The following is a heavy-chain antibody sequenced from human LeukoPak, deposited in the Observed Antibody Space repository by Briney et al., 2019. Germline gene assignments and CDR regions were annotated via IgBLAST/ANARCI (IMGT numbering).Heavy chain of an antibody. CDR1: GYTFTGYY. D-gene: IGHD6-6*01. Sequence: ASVKVSCKASGYTFTGYYMHWVRQAPGQGLEWMGWINPNSGGTNYAQKFQGRVTMTRDTSISTAYMELSRMRFDDTAVYYCSRDWPYSSSSGFDYWGQGILVTVSS. CDR2: INPNSGGT. CDR3: SRDWPYSSSSGFDY. J-gene: IGHJ4*02. V-gene: IGHV1-2*02.